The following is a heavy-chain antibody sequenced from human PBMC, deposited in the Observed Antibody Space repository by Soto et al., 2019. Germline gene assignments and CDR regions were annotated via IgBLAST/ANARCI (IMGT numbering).Heavy chain of an antibody. CDR3: ARHDYDSGSYVRY. CDR2: IYYSGST. CDR1: GGSISSCGYY. J-gene: IGHJ4*02. Sequence: SETLSLTCTVSGGSISSCGYYWSWIRQHPGKGLEWIGFIYYSGSTYYNPSLKSRVTISVDTSKNQFSLKLTSVTAADTAVYYCARHDYDSGSYVRYWGQGTLVTVSS. D-gene: IGHD3-10*01. V-gene: IGHV4-31*03.